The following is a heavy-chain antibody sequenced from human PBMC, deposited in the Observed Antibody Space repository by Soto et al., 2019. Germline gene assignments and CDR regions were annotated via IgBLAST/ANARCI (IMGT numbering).Heavy chain of an antibody. CDR3: ARGAPYSSSSGYYYGMDV. Sequence: PRESLKISCKGSGYSFTSYWIGWVCQMPGKGLEWMGIIYPGDSDTRYSPSFQGQVTISADKSISTAYLQWSSLKASDTAMYYCARGAPYSSSSGYYYGMDVWGQGTTVTVSS. D-gene: IGHD6-6*01. J-gene: IGHJ6*02. CDR2: IYPGDSDT. V-gene: IGHV5-51*01. CDR1: GYSFTSYW.